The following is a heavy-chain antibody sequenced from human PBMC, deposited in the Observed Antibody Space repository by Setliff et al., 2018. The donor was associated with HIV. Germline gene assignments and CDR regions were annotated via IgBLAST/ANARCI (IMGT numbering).Heavy chain of an antibody. J-gene: IGHJ4*02. CDR1: GDSISSGSYY. V-gene: IGHV4-61*09. CDR2: IHTTGST. CDR3: ARVARYSYGSFES. D-gene: IGHD5-18*01. Sequence: SETLSLTCSVSGDSISSGSYYWSWIRLPAGKGLEWIGQIHTTGSTNYNPSLKSRVTISIDTSKKQFSLRLTSVTAADTAVYYCARVARYSYGSFESWGQGTLVTVSS.